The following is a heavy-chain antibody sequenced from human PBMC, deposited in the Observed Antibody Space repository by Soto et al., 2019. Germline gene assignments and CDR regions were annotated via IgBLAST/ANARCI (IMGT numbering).Heavy chain of an antibody. CDR3: AREAPEGTMVRGTWFDP. V-gene: IGHV4-59*01. CDR1: GGSISRYY. Sequence: PSETLSLTCPVSGGSISRYYLSWIRQPPGKRLEWIGYIYYSGSTNYNPSLKSRVTISVDTSKNQFSLKLSSVTAADTAVYYCAREAPEGTMVRGTWFDPWGQGTLVTVSS. D-gene: IGHD3-10*01. J-gene: IGHJ5*02. CDR2: IYYSGST.